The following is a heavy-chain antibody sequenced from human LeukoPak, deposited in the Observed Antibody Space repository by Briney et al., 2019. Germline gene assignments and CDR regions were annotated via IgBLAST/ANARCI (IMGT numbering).Heavy chain of an antibody. CDR3: AKLGYDFWSGYAYYFDY. D-gene: IGHD3-3*01. Sequence: RSGGSLRLSSAASGFIFSDYYMSWVRQAPGKGLEWVSAISGSGGSTYYADSVKGRFTISRDNSKNTLYLQMNSLRAEDTAVYYCAKLGYDFWSGYAYYFDYWGQGTLVTVSS. CDR1: GFIFSDYY. J-gene: IGHJ4*02. CDR2: ISGSGGST. V-gene: IGHV3-23*01.